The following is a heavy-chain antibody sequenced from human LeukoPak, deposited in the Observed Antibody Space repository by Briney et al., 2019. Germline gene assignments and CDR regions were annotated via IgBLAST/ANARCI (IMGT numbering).Heavy chain of an antibody. CDR2: INIDERIT. CDR3: FREGGD. V-gene: IGHV3-74*01. CDR1: GFTFITQR. D-gene: IGHD3-10*01. Sequence: GGSLGLSCVASGFTFITQRMHWVRQAPGEGLVWVSYINIDERITGYADSVKGRFTISRDNGKNTLYLQMNSLRVEDTAIYYCFREGGDWGQGTLVTVSS. J-gene: IGHJ4*02.